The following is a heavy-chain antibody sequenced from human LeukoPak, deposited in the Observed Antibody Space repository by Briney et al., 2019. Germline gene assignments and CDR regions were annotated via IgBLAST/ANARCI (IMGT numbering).Heavy chain of an antibody. CDR3: AKPPYDSSGYPNYFDY. Sequence: PGGSLRLPCAASGITFNSYAMRWVRQAPGEGLEWVSAISGSGGCTYYSDSVKGRFTLSRDNSKNTLYLQMNRLRAEDTAVYYCAKPPYDSSGYPNYFDYWGQGTLVTVSS. V-gene: IGHV3-23*01. CDR2: ISGSGGCT. D-gene: IGHD3-22*01. J-gene: IGHJ4*02. CDR1: GITFNSYA.